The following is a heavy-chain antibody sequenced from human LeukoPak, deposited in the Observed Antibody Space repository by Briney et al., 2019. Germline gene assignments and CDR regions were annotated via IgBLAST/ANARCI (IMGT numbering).Heavy chain of an antibody. CDR1: GFTFSSYE. J-gene: IGHJ6*02. Sequence: GGSLRLSCAASGFTFSSYEMNWVRQAPGKGLEWVSYISSSGSTIYYADSVKGRFTISRDNAKNSLYLRMNSLRAEDTAVYYCARARAAAGIVNYYGMDVWGQGTTVTVSS. D-gene: IGHD6-13*01. V-gene: IGHV3-48*03. CDR3: ARARAAAGIVNYYGMDV. CDR2: ISSSGSTI.